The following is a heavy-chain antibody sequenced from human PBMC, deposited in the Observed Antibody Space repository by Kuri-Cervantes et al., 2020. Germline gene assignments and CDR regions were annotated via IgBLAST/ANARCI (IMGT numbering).Heavy chain of an antibody. CDR1: GFTFSSYA. V-gene: IGHV3-21*01. J-gene: IGHJ4*02. CDR2: ISSSSSYI. Sequence: GGSLRLSCAASGFTFSSYAMSWVRQAPGKGLEWVSSISSSSSYIYYADSVKGRFTISRDNAKNSLYLQMNSLRAEDTAVYYCATHTIAVAGTGGRDYWGQGTLVTVSS. CDR3: ATHTIAVAGTGGRDY. D-gene: IGHD6-19*01.